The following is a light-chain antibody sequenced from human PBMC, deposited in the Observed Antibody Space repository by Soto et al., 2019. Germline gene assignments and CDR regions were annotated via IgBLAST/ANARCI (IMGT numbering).Light chain of an antibody. CDR2: EVT. J-gene: IGLJ1*01. CDR3: CSYADNYFYV. CDR1: NTDVGGYNY. Sequence: QSVLTQPASVSGSPGQSITVSCTGTNTDVGGYNYVSWYQHRPGKAPRLMIYEVTQRPSGIPDRFSGSKSGNTASLTISGLQPDDEADYHCCSYADNYFYVFGSGTKLTVL. V-gene: IGLV2-11*01.